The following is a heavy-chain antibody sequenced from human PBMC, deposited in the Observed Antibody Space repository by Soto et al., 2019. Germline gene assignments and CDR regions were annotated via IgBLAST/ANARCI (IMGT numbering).Heavy chain of an antibody. CDR2: ISSSSSTI. CDR1: GFTFSSYS. Sequence: EVQLVESGGGLVQPGGSLRLSCAASGFTFSSYSMNWVRQAPGKGLEWVSYISSSSSTIYYADSVKGRFTISRDNAKNSLYLQMNSLRDEDTAVYYCARDSRNGAYCSGGSCSDDAFDIWGQGTMVTVSS. J-gene: IGHJ3*02. V-gene: IGHV3-48*02. D-gene: IGHD2-15*01. CDR3: ARDSRNGAYCSGGSCSDDAFDI.